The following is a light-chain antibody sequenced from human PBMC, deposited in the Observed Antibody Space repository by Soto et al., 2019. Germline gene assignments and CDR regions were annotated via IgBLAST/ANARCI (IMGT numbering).Light chain of an antibody. Sequence: DVVLTQSPLSLSVTLGQPASISCRSSESLVKSDGHTFLNWFQQRPGQSPRRLIYKVTNRDSGVPDRFSGSGSGTDFTLKIARVEAEDVGLYYCMQAPHWPPVTFGQGTRLEIK. CDR3: MQAPHWPPVT. CDR1: ESLVKSDGHTF. V-gene: IGKV2-30*01. CDR2: KVT. J-gene: IGKJ5*01.